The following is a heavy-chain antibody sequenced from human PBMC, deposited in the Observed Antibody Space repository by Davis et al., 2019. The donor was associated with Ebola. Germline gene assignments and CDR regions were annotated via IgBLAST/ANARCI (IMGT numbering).Heavy chain of an antibody. V-gene: IGHV4-34*01. CDR3: AMNLYYYDSSGSNDY. CDR2: INHSGST. J-gene: IGHJ4*02. CDR1: GGSFSGYY. D-gene: IGHD3-22*01. Sequence: PSETLSLTCAVYGGSFSGYYWSWIRQPPGKGLEWIGEINHSGSTNYNPSLKSRVTISVDTSKNQFSLKLSSVTAADTAVYYCAMNLYYYDSSGSNDYWGQGTLVTVSS.